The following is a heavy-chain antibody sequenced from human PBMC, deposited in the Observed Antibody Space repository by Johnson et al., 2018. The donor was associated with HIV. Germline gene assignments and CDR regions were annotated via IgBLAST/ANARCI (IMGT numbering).Heavy chain of an antibody. V-gene: IGHV3-66*01. CDR1: GISVIKNY. Sequence: MQLVESGGGLVQPGGSLRLSCEASGISVIKNYMSWVRQAPGKGLEWVSLIYSGGSTYYADSVKGRFTISRDNSKNTLYLQMNSLRAEDTAVYYCARDDILTGYYDAFDIWGQGTMVTVSS. J-gene: IGHJ3*02. D-gene: IGHD3-9*01. CDR3: ARDDILTGYYDAFDI. CDR2: IYSGGST.